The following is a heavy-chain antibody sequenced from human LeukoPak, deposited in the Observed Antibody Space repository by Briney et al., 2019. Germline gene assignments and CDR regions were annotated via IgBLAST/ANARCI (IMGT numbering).Heavy chain of an antibody. J-gene: IGHJ4*02. Sequence: KPGGSLRLSCAASGFDFNNYNMNWVRQAPGKGLEWVSSITSSGTYIYYADPVKGRFTISGDNAKNSLYLQMNSLRAEDTAVYYCASTPYYDILTGYYIWGQGTLVTVSS. CDR3: ASTPYYDILTGYYI. D-gene: IGHD3-9*01. CDR1: GFDFNNYN. CDR2: ITSSGTYI. V-gene: IGHV3-21*01.